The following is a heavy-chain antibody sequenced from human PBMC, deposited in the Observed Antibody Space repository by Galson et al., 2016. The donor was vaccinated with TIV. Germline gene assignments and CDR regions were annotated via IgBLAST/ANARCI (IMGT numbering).Heavy chain of an antibody. CDR1: GGTFNIYA. Sequence: SVKVSCKASGGTFNIYAISWVRQAPGQGLEWMGGILPIFGAATYAQKFQGRVTITADESTNTAYMELSSLKSEEPAMYYCARPSSSCRGCSYYYYMDVWGKGTTVTVSS. CDR3: ARPSSSCRGCSYYYYMDV. CDR2: ILPIFGAA. V-gene: IGHV1-69*13. D-gene: IGHD6-19*01. J-gene: IGHJ6*03.